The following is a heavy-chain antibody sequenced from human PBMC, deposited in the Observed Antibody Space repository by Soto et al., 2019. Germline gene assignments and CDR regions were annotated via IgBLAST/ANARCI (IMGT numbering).Heavy chain of an antibody. D-gene: IGHD2-2*01. J-gene: IGHJ4*02. V-gene: IGHV3-21*01. Sequence: GGSLRLSCVVSGFTFNNYGINWVRQAPGKGLQCVSSVSKSGYTYYSDSVKGRFTISRDNAKNSVSLQMNNLRAEDTAVYYCAREDSIIIPAVSDFWGQGTLVTVSS. CDR3: AREDSIIIPAVSDF. CDR1: GFTFNNYG. CDR2: VSKSGYT.